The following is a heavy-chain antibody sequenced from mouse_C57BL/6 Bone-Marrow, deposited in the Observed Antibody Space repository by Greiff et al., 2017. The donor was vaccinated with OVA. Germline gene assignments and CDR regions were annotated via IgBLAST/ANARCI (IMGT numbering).Heavy chain of an antibody. D-gene: IGHD3-2*02. CDR2: IYPGDGDT. Sequence: QVQLKESGPELVKPGASVKISCKASGYAFSSSWMNWVKQRPGKGLEWIGRIYPGDGDTNYNGKFKGKATLTADKSSSTAYMQLSSLTSEDSAVYFCARQCLDGSGYAMDYWGQGTSVTVSS. CDR3: ARQCLDGSGYAMDY. CDR1: GYAFSSSW. V-gene: IGHV1-82*01. J-gene: IGHJ4*01.